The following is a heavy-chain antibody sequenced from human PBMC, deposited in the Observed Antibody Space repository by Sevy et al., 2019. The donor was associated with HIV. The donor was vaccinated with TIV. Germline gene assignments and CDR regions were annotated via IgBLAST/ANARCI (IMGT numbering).Heavy chain of an antibody. J-gene: IGHJ6*02. CDR1: GFTFNVYA. CDR3: VQEIGAKTHV. Sequence: GGSPRLSCAASGFTFNVYAMNWVRQAPGKGLEWVSCFTSGFDTIYADSVKGRFTISSDNTKNLLYLQMNNLRADDTALYYCVQEIGAKTHVWGQGTTVTVSS. V-gene: IGHV3-21*01. CDR2: FTSGFDT.